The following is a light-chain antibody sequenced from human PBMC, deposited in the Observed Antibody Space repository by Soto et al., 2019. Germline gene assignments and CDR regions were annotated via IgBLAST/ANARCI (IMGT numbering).Light chain of an antibody. CDR1: SSDVGGYNY. CDR3: NSPTPGSLNV. CDR2: KVS. V-gene: IGLV2-14*01. Sequence: QSALTQPASVSGSPGQSITISCTGTSSDVGGYNYVSWYQQYPGRVPKLLIYKVSNRPSGISNRFSGSKSGNTASLTISGLHAEEEADDFCNSPTPGSLNVFGTGTKLTVL. J-gene: IGLJ1*01.